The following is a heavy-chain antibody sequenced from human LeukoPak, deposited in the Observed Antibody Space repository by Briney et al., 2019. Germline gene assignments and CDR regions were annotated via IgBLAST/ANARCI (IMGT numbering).Heavy chain of an antibody. CDR1: GYSISSGYY. J-gene: IGHJ5*02. V-gene: IGHV4-38-2*02. CDR2: IYHSGST. D-gene: IGHD4-23*01. CDR3: AREGLDYGGTLNWFDP. Sequence: SETLSLTCTVSGYSISSGYYWGWIRQPPGKGLEWIGSIYHSGSTYYNPSLKSRVTISVDTSKNQFSLKVTSVTAADTAIYYCAREGLDYGGTLNWFDPWGQGTLVTVSS.